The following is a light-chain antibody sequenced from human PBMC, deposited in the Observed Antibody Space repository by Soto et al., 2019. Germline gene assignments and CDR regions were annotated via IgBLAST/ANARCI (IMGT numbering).Light chain of an antibody. J-gene: IGLJ1*01. CDR3: QSYDSSLSAHYV. Sequence: QSALTQPASVSASPGQSITISCTGTSSDVGGYKFVSWYQHHPGKAPKLMIYEVNNRPSGVSNRFSGSKSGNTASLTISGLQPEDEADYYCQSYDSSLSAHYVFGTGTKLTVL. V-gene: IGLV2-14*01. CDR2: EVN. CDR1: SSDVGGYKF.